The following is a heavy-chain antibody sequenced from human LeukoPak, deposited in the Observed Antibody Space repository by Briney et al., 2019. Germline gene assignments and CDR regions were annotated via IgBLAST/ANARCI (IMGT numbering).Heavy chain of an antibody. CDR1: GFTFDDYG. V-gene: IGHV3-20*04. CDR2: INWNGGST. J-gene: IGHJ4*02. CDR3: ARGAGQLAADYYFDC. D-gene: IGHD6-13*01. Sequence: GGSLRLSCAASGFTFDDYGMSWVRQAPGKGLEWVSGINWNGGSTGYADSVKGRFTISRDNAKNSLYLQMNSLRAEDTALYYCARGAGQLAADYYFDCWGQGTLVTVSS.